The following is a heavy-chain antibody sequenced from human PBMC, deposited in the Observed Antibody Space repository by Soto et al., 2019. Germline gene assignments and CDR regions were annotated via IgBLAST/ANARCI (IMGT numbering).Heavy chain of an antibody. CDR2: ISWNSGRF. V-gene: IGHV3-9*01. CDR3: VKAFKAYTVTTYFEH. J-gene: IGHJ4*02. D-gene: IGHD4-17*01. CDR1: GLSIDDSA. Sequence: EVELVESGGGLVQPGRSLRLSCAASGLSIDDSAMHWVRQVPGKGLEWVAGISWNSGRFGYADSVKGRFTISRDNAKNSLYLQMDSLRPEDTAFYYCVKAFKAYTVTTYFEHWGRGALVTVS.